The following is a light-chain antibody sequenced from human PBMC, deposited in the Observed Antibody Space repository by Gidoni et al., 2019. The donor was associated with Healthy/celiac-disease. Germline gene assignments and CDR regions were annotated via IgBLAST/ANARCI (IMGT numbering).Light chain of an antibody. V-gene: IGLV2-14*01. CDR1: SSDVGGYNY. Sequence: QSALTQPAPVSGSPGQSITISCTGTSSDVGGYNYVSWYQQHPGKAPKLMIYEVSNRPSGVSNRFSGSKSGNTASLTISGLQAEDEADYYCSSYTSSSTLVFGIGTKVTVL. CDR2: EVS. CDR3: SSYTSSSTLV. J-gene: IGLJ1*01.